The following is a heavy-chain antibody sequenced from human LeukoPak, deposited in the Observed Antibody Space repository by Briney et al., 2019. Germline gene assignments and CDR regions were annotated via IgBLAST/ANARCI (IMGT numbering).Heavy chain of an antibody. CDR2: INAGNSNT. J-gene: IGHJ5*02. V-gene: IGHV1-3*01. CDR1: GYTFTSYA. Sequence: ASVKVSCKASGYTFTSYAMHWVRQAPGQGLEWMGWINAGNSNTKYSQKFQGRVTITRDTSASTAYMELSSLRSEDTAVYYCARADTIFGVVGNWFDPWGQGTLVTVSS. D-gene: IGHD3-3*01. CDR3: ARADTIFGVVGNWFDP.